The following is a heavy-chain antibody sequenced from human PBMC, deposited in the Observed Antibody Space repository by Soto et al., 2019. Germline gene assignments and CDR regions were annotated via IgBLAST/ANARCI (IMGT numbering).Heavy chain of an antibody. CDR3: AKDPSPNDFWSGYFVCPQGRRPGLFDY. CDR1: GFTFSSYG. J-gene: IGHJ4*02. V-gene: IGHV3-30*18. CDR2: ISYDGSNK. D-gene: IGHD3-3*01. Sequence: QVQLVESGGGVVQPGRSLRLSCAASGFTFSSYGMHWVRQAPGKGLEWVAVISYDGSNKYYADSVKGRFTISRDNSKNTLYLQMNSLRAEDTAVYYCAKDPSPNDFWSGYFVCPQGRRPGLFDYWGQGTLVTVSS.